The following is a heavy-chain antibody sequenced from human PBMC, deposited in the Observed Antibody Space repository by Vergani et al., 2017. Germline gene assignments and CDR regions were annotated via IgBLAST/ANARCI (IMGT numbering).Heavy chain of an antibody. CDR3: ARAPETDYLDY. CDR2: IYYSWST. D-gene: IGHD1-14*01. Sequence: QVQLQESGPGLVMPSETLSLPCTVSRGSISSYYSSWIRQPPGKRLDLIVSIYYSWSTNYNPSLKSRVTISVDTSKNQFSLKLSSVTAADTAAYYCARAPETDYLDYWGQGTLVTVSS. V-gene: IGHV4-59*01. CDR1: RGSISSYY. J-gene: IGHJ4*02.